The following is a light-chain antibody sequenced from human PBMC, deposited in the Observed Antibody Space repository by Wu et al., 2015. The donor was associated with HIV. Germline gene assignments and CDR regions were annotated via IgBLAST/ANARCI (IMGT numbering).Light chain of an antibody. Sequence: VVMTQSPGTLSVSPGERATLSCRASQSVSSNLAWYQQKPGQAPRLLIYGASTRATGIPARFSGSGSGTEFTLTISSMQSEDFAVYYCQQYNNGPRTFGQGTKVEVK. J-gene: IGKJ1*01. V-gene: IGKV3-15*01. CDR2: GAS. CDR3: QQYNNGPRT. CDR1: QSVSSN.